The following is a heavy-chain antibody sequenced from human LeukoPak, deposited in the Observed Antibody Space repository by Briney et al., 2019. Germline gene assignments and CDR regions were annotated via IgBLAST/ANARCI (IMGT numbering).Heavy chain of an antibody. CDR3: ARVGILIYDRSASNWFDP. Sequence: PSETLSLTCTVSGGSISSHYWSWIRQPPGKGLEWIGYIYYGGSTYYNPSLKSRVTISVDTSKNQFSLKLSSVTAADTAVYYCARVGILIYDRSASNWFDPWRQGTLVTVSP. D-gene: IGHD3-22*01. V-gene: IGHV4-59*06. CDR1: GGSISSHY. J-gene: IGHJ5*02. CDR2: IYYGGST.